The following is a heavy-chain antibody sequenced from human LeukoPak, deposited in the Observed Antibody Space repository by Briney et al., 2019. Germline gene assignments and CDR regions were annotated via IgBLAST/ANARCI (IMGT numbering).Heavy chain of an antibody. CDR2: IYYSGST. D-gene: IGHD3-16*01. J-gene: IGHJ6*03. CDR1: GGSISSYY. V-gene: IGHV4-59*01. Sequence: SETLSLTCTVSGGSISSYYWSWIRQPPGKGLEWIGYIYYSGSTNYNPSLRSRLTISVDTSKNQFSLKLSSVTAADTAVYYCARGGGMGYYYYYMDVWGKGTTVTVSS. CDR3: ARGGGMGYYYYYMDV.